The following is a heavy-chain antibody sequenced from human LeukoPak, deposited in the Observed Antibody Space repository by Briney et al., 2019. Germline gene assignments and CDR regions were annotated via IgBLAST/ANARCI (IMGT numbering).Heavy chain of an antibody. Sequence: PGGSLRLSCAASGFTFSSYGMHWVRQAPGKGLEWVAVISYDGSNKYYADSVKGRFTISRDNSKNTLYLQMNSLRAEDTAVYYCAKDGLAYCGGDCYLWYFDYWGQGTLVTVSS. CDR3: AKDGLAYCGGDCYLWYFDY. D-gene: IGHD2-21*02. V-gene: IGHV3-30*18. CDR1: GFTFSSYG. J-gene: IGHJ4*02. CDR2: ISYDGSNK.